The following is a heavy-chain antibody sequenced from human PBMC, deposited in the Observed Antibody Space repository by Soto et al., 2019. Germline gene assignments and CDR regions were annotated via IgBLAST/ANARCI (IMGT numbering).Heavy chain of an antibody. CDR2: INDDGSER. CDR3: AGEFYGYYTYGPGDY. D-gene: IGHD3-3*01. J-gene: IGHJ4*02. V-gene: IGHV3-7*01. Sequence: RGSLRLSCEASGFMFGVYWMSWVRQAPGKGLEWVANINDDGSERNYVDSVKGRFTISRDTPNNLLFLQMNSLRDEDTAVYYCAGEFYGYYTYGPGDYWGQGTLFTVSS. CDR1: GFMFGVYW.